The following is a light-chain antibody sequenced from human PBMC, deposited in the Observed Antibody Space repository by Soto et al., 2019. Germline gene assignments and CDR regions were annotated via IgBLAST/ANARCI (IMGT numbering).Light chain of an antibody. V-gene: IGLV2-18*02. CDR3: SSFTSSETRV. CDR2: EVR. Sequence: QSALTQPPSVSGSPGQSVTSSCTGTSSDVGRYDRVSWYQQPPGTAPKLIIYEVRNRPSGVPDRFSGSKSGNTASLTISGLQAEDEADYHCSSFTSSETRVFGGGTKLTVL. CDR1: SSDVGRYDR. J-gene: IGLJ3*02.